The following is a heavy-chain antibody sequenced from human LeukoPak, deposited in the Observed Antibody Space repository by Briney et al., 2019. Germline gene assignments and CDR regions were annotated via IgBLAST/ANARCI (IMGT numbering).Heavy chain of an antibody. Sequence: GGSLRLSCAASGFTFSSYGMHWVGQAPGKGREGVAFIRYDGSNKYYADSVKGRFTISRDNSKNTLYLQMNSLRAEDTAVYYCAKDQDIVVVPAAPKSGYFDYWGQGTLVTVSS. V-gene: IGHV3-30*02. J-gene: IGHJ4*02. CDR2: IRYDGSNK. CDR1: GFTFSSYG. D-gene: IGHD2-2*01. CDR3: AKDQDIVVVPAAPKSGYFDY.